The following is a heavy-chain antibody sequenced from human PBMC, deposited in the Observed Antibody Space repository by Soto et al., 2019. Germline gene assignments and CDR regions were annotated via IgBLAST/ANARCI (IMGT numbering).Heavy chain of an antibody. J-gene: IGHJ4*02. CDR3: ARDAFDYDTTGYHCDY. V-gene: IGHV3-48*02. CDR1: GFSFSNYN. Sequence: EVQLVESGGGLVQPGGSLRLTCAASGFSFSNYNMNWVRQAPGKGLEWVSYISKSSDTIYYADSVRGRFSISRDNCKNSLYLQMDSLRDEDTAVYYCARDAFDYDTTGYHCDYWGQGTLVTVSS. CDR2: ISKSSDTI. D-gene: IGHD3-22*01.